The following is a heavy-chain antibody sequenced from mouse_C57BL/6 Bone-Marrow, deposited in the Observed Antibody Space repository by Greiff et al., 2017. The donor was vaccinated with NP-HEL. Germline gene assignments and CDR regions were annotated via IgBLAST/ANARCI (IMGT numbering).Heavy chain of an antibody. Sequence: EVQLQQSGPVLVKPGASVKMSCKASGYTFTDYYMNWVKQSHGKSLEWIGVINPYNGGTSYNQKFKGKATLTVDKSSSTAYMELNSLTSEDSAVYYCARSFYSWFAYWGQGTLVTVSA. CDR2: INPYNGGT. D-gene: IGHD2-1*01. CDR3: ARSFYSWFAY. CDR1: GYTFTDYY. V-gene: IGHV1-19*01. J-gene: IGHJ3*01.